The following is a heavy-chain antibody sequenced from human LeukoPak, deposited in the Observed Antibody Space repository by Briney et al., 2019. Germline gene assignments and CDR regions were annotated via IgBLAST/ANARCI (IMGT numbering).Heavy chain of an antibody. D-gene: IGHD5-12*01. CDR3: SQEGGSHY. Sequence: PGGSLRLSCAASGFTFSSYGMHWVRQAPGKGPEWVAFIRSDGSDKYYAAAVKGRFTISRDNSKNTLYLQMNSLRAEDTAVYYCSQEGGSHYWGQGTLVTVSS. CDR2: IRSDGSDK. J-gene: IGHJ4*02. V-gene: IGHV3-30*02. CDR1: GFTFSSYG.